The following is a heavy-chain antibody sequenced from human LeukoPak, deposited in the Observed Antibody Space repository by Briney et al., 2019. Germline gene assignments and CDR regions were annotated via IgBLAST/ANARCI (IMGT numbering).Heavy chain of an antibody. V-gene: IGHV3-7*01. CDR3: ARDFNPRLVNVYDSTSYYYDAFDL. J-gene: IGHJ3*01. Sequence: PGGSLRLSCAASGFTFRNYWMTWVRQAPGKGLEWVANINEDGREKNYVDSVKGRFTISRDNAKNSLYLQMDSLRAEDTAVYTCARDFNPRLVNVYDSTSYYYDAFDLWGQGTMVIVSS. D-gene: IGHD3-22*01. CDR1: GFTFRNYW. CDR2: INEDGREK.